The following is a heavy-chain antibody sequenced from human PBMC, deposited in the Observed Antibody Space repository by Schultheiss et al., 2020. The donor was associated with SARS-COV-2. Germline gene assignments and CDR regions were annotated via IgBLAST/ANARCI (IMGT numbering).Heavy chain of an antibody. J-gene: IGHJ4*02. V-gene: IGHV4-38-2*02. Sequence: SETLSLTCAVSGYSISSGYYWSWIRQPPGKGLEWIGEIYQSGRTNYNPSLKSRVTISVDTSKNQFSLKLSSVTAADTAVYYCARESDYWGQGTLVTVSS. CDR2: IYQSGRT. CDR1: GYSISSGYY. CDR3: ARESDY.